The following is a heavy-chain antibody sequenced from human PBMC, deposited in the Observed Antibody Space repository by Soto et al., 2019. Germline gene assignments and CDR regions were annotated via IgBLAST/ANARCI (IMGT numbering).Heavy chain of an antibody. D-gene: IGHD3-10*02. Sequence: SVKVSCKASGGTFSSYAISWVRQAPGQGLEWMGGIIPIFGTANYAQKFQGRVTITADKSTSTAYMELSSLRSEDTAVYYCASVFGELLSNYYYGMDVWGQGTTVTVSS. CDR3: ASVFGELLSNYYYGMDV. CDR1: GGTFSSYA. CDR2: IIPIFGTA. V-gene: IGHV1-69*06. J-gene: IGHJ6*02.